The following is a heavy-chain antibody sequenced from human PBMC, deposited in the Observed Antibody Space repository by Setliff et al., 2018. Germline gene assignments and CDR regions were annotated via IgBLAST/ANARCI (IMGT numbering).Heavy chain of an antibody. J-gene: IGHJ4*02. CDR1: GASISRTSYY. CDR2: VSFSGTT. D-gene: IGHD3-16*01. Sequence: SETLSLTCNVSGASISRTSYYWGWIRQPPGKGLEWIGSVSFSGTTYYNPSLKNRGTISVDKSQTHFSLRLTSVTAADTAVYYCARHGGWSPFDFWGPGALVTVSS. V-gene: IGHV4-39*01. CDR3: ARHGGWSPFDF.